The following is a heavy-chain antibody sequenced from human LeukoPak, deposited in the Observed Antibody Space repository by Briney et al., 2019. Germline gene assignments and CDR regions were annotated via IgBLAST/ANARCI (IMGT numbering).Heavy chain of an antibody. J-gene: IGHJ4*02. CDR1: GGSISSGSYY. CDR3: AREGHSSGWGFDY. D-gene: IGHD6-19*01. Sequence: SETLSLTCTVSGGSISSGSYYWSWIRQPAGKGLEWIGRIYTSGSTNYNPSLKGRVTISVDTSKNQFSLKLSSVTAADTAVYYCAREGHSSGWGFDYWGQGTLVTVSS. V-gene: IGHV4-61*02. CDR2: IYTSGST.